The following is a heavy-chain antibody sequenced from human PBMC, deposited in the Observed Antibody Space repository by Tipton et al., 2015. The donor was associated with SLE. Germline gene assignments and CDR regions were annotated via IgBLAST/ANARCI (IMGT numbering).Heavy chain of an antibody. V-gene: IGHV4-39*01. Sequence: TLSLTCTISGRYLSSSLYYCGWIRQSPGKGLEWIGCIFYNGSTYYDPSLKSRVTISVDQSKNQFSLKLSSVTAADTAVYYCARPYGSGTIDYWGQGILVTVST. J-gene: IGHJ4*02. CDR2: IFYNGST. CDR1: GRYLSSSLYY. D-gene: IGHD3-10*01. CDR3: ARPYGSGTIDY.